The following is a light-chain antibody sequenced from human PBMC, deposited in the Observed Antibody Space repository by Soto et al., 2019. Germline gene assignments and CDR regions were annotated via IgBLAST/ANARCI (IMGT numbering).Light chain of an antibody. J-gene: IGLJ3*02. CDR3: SSFVTRNTGV. Sequence: QSALTQPPSASGAPGQSVTISCTGTSSNVGAYNYVSWYQQHAGKAPKLVIYEDTNRPSGVPDRFSGSKSANTASLTVSGLEAEDEDYYYWSSFVTRNTGVFGGGTKLTVL. CDR2: EDT. V-gene: IGLV2-8*01. CDR1: SSNVGAYNY.